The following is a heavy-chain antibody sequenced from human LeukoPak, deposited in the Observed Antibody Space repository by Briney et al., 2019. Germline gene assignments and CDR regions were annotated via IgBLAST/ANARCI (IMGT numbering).Heavy chain of an antibody. CDR2: IYHSGST. D-gene: IGHD2-21*02. V-gene: IGHV4-30-2*01. CDR1: GGSVTRGAYS. Sequence: SQTLSLTCTVSGGSVTRGAYSWTWIRQPPGKGLEWIGYIYHSGSTYYNPSLKSRVTISVDRSKNQFSLKLSSVTAADTAVYYCARHGGDPRSWFDPWGQGTLVTVSS. CDR3: ARHGGDPRSWFDP. J-gene: IGHJ5*02.